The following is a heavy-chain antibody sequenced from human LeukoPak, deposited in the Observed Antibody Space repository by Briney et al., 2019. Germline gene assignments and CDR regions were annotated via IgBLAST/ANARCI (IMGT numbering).Heavy chain of an antibody. V-gene: IGHV3-48*03. J-gene: IGHJ6*02. Sequence: GGSLRLSCAASGFTFSSYEMNWVRHAPGTVLEWVSYISSSGSTIYYADSVKGRFTISRDNAKNSLYLQMNSLRAEDTAVYYCARVSPVAGTGYYYGMDVWGQGTTVTVSS. CDR1: GFTFSSYE. CDR2: ISSSGSTI. CDR3: ARVSPVAGTGYYYGMDV. D-gene: IGHD6-19*01.